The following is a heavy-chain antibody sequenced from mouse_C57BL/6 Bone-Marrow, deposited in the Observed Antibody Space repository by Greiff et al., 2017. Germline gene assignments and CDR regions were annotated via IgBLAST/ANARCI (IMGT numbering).Heavy chain of an antibody. J-gene: IGHJ1*03. V-gene: IGHV1-63*01. CDR3: ARKRSYWYFDV. CDR1: GYTFTNYW. Sequence: QVQLKQSGAELVRPGTSVKMSCKASGYTFTNYWIGWAKQRPGHGLEWIGDIYPGGGYTNYNEKFKGKATLTADKSSSTAYMQFSSLTSEDSAIYCCARKRSYWYFDVWGTGTTVTVSS. CDR2: IYPGGGYT.